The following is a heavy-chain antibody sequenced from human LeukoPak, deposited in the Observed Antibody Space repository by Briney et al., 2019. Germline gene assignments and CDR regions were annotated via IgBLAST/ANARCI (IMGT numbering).Heavy chain of an antibody. J-gene: IGHJ6*03. CDR1: GFTFDDYG. D-gene: IGHD6-6*01. V-gene: IGHV3-11*01. CDR3: ARSSSVDYYYYMDV. Sequence: PGGSLRLSCAASGFTFDDYGMSWIRQAPGKGLEWVSYISSSGSTIYYADSVKGRFTISRDNAKNSLYLQMNSLRAEDTALYYCARSSSVDYYYYMDVWGKGTTVTVSS. CDR2: ISSSGSTI.